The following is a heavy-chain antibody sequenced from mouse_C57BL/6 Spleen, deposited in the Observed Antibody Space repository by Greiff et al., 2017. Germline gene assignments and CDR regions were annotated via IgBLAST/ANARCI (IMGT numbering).Heavy chain of an antibody. V-gene: IGHV1-26*01. CDR3: ARSLYDYDGGFAY. D-gene: IGHD2-4*01. J-gene: IGHJ3*01. CDR2: INPNNGGT. CDR1: GYTFTDYY. Sequence: VQLQQSGPELVKPGASVKISCKASGYTFTDYYMNWVKQSHGKSLEWIGDINPNNGGTSYNQKFKGKATLTVDKSSSTAYMELRSLTSEDSAVYYCARSLYDYDGGFAYWGQGTLGTVAA.